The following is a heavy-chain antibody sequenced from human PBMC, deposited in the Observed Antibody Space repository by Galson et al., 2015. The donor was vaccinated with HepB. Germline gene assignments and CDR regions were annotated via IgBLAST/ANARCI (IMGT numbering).Heavy chain of an antibody. CDR1: GFTFSNYD. CDR3: ARGAQVGFDP. V-gene: IGHV3-13*01. D-gene: IGHD2-15*01. CDR2: IATDGAT. Sequence: SLRLSCAASGFTFSNYDMHWVRQATGKGLEWVSGIATDGATFYLGSVKGRFTISRENAKNSLYLQMNSLRAGDTAVYYCARGAQVGFDPWGKGTLVTVSS. J-gene: IGHJ5*02.